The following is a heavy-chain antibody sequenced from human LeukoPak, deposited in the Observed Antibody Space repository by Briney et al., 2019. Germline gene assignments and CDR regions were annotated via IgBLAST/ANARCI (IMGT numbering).Heavy chain of an antibody. CDR1: GGSISSYY. CDR3: ARAIPLVVVVRSYYYMDV. D-gene: IGHD3-22*01. J-gene: IGHJ6*03. CDR2: IYYSGST. Sequence: PSETLSLTCTVSGGSISSYYWSWIRQPPGKGLEWFGYIYYSGSTNYNPSLKSRVTISVDTSKNQFSLKLSSVTAADTAVYYCARAIPLVVVVRSYYYMDVWGKGTTVTVSS. V-gene: IGHV4-59*01.